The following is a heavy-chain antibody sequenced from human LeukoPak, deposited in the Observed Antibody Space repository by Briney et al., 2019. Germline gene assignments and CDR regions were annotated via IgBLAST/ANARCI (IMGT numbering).Heavy chain of an antibody. J-gene: IGHJ6*03. V-gene: IGHV3-53*01. CDR3: ARDRWGSSWSLYYYYYMDV. CDR1: GFTVSSNY. D-gene: IGHD6-13*01. Sequence: GGSLRLSCAASGFTVSSNYMNWVRQAPGKGLEWVSVIYSGGSTSYADSVKGRFTISRDNSKNTLYLQMNSLRAEDTAVYYCARDRWGSSWSLYYYYYMDVWGKGTTVTVSS. CDR2: IYSGGST.